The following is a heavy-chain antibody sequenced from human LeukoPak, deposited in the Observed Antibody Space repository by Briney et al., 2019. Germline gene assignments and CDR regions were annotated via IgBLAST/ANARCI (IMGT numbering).Heavy chain of an antibody. J-gene: IGHJ6*03. CDR1: GGPIYSYY. Sequence: SETLSLTCTVSGGPIYSYYWSWIRQTAGKGLEWIGRLYIGVGPNYNPSLKSRVTMSVDTSKNQFALKLSAVTAADTAVYYCARMKPYDSTGYSPGHYMDVRGKGTTVTVYS. V-gene: IGHV4-4*07. CDR3: ARMKPYDSTGYSPGHYMDV. CDR2: LYIGVGP. D-gene: IGHD3-22*01.